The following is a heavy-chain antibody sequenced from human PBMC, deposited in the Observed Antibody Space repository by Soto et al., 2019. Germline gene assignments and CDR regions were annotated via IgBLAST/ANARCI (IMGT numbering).Heavy chain of an antibody. D-gene: IGHD3-16*02. J-gene: IGHJ4*02. CDR2: INHSGST. V-gene: IGHV4-34*01. CDR3: AGGLHLGELSLHPLDY. Sequence: SETLSLTCAVYGGSFSGYYWSWIRQPPGKGLEWIGEINHSGSTNYNPSLKSRVTISVDTSKNQFSLKLSSVTAADTAVYYCAGGLHLGELSLHPLDYWGQGTLVTVSS. CDR1: GGSFSGYY.